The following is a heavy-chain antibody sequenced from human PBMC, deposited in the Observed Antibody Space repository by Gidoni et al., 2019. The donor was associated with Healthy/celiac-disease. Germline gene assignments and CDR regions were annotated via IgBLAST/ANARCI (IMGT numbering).Heavy chain of an antibody. V-gene: IGHV4-34*01. CDR3: ARISVTSRKGYFDY. CDR2: INHSGST. CDR1: GGSFSGYY. D-gene: IGHD4-4*01. Sequence: QVQLQQWGAGLLKPSETLSLTCAVYGGSFSGYYWSWIRQPPGKGLEWIGEINHSGSTNYNPSLKRRVTISVDTSKNQFSLKLSSVTAADTAVYYCARISVTSRKGYFDYWGQGTLVTVSS. J-gene: IGHJ4*02.